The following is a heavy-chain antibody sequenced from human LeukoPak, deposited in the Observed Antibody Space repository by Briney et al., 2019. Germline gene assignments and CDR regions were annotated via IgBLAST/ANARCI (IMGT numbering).Heavy chain of an antibody. CDR2: IYHSGST. CDR1: GGSISSGGYS. J-gene: IGHJ4*02. Sequence: SETLSLTCAVSGGSISSGGYSWGWIRQPPGKGLEWIGYIYHSGSTYYNPSLKSRVTISVDRSKDQFSLKLSSVTAADTAVYYCARSRDYPAFDYWGQGTLVTVSS. CDR3: ARSRDYPAFDY. D-gene: IGHD2-2*01. V-gene: IGHV4-30-2*01.